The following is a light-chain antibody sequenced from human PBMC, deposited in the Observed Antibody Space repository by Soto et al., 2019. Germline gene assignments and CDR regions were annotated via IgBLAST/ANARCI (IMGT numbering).Light chain of an antibody. CDR3: QQANSFPWT. J-gene: IGKJ1*01. V-gene: IGKV1D-12*01. Sequence: DIQMTQSPSSVSASVGDRVTITCRASQDISGWLAWFQQKPGKAPNLLIYAASILQSGVPSRFSGSGSGTDFTLTITYLQPEDFATYYSQQANSFPWTFGQGTKVEL. CDR2: AAS. CDR1: QDISGW.